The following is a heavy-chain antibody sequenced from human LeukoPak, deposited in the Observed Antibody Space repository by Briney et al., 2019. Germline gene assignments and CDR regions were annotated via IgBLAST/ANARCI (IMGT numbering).Heavy chain of an antibody. J-gene: IGHJ5*02. D-gene: IGHD6-6*01. V-gene: IGHV4-59*08. CDR1: GGSITNYY. Sequence: PSETLSLTCTVSGGSITNYYWSWLRQPPGKGLEWIGYIYHSGSAIYNPSLKSRVTISVDTSKNQFSLKLRSVTAADTAVYYCARHSSSSRGWFDPWGQGTLVSVSS. CDR3: ARHSSSSRGWFDP. CDR2: IYHSGSA.